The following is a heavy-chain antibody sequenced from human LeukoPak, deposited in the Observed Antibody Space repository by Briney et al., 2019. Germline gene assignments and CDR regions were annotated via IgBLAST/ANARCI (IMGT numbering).Heavy chain of an antibody. D-gene: IGHD6-13*01. J-gene: IGHJ4*02. CDR3: ARGSWSAADTNIDY. V-gene: IGHV3-74*01. Sequence: PGGSLRLSCAASGFTVSTYWMDWVRQGPGKGLVWVSCINSDGSRTTYADSVKGRFTISRDNAKNTLYLQMNTLRVEDTAVYYCARGSWSAADTNIDYWGQGTLVTVSS. CDR1: GFTVSTYW. CDR2: INSDGSRT.